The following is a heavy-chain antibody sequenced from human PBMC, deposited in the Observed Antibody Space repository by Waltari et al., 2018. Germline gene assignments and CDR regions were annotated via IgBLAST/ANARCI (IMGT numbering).Heavy chain of an antibody. CDR3: ARGQLASDAGLLWFFDL. CDR2: IIPRVVA. CDR1: GFSFRTTS. V-gene: IGHV1-69*04. D-gene: IGHD2-2*01. J-gene: IGHJ2*01. Sequence: QDQLVQSGAEVKKPGASVRLSCKASGFSFRTTSITWVRRAPGQGLEWLGKIIPRVVARHYAEKIQDRVTITADRSLVSVSIDLSGLRSDDTAIYYSARGQLASDAGLLWFFDLWGPGT.